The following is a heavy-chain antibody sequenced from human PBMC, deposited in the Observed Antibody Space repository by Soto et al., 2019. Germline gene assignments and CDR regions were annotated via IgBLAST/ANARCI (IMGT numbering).Heavy chain of an antibody. V-gene: IGHV3-73*01. J-gene: IGHJ4*02. Sequence: GGSLRLSCASSGFTLSVFDIHGDRQAPGEGLGWVGRTKTKVERSSIALAAAVKRRFTISRDDPRNTGYVQRKTLKTEGRAVHYCTRRHCRPEGCASDLKYWGKGALVNVSS. CDR1: GFTLSVFD. D-gene: IGHD6-6*01. CDR3: TRRHCRPEGCASDLKY. CDR2: TKTKVERSSI.